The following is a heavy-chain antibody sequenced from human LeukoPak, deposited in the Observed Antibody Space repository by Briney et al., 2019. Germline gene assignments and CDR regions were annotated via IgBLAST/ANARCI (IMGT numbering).Heavy chain of an antibody. Sequence: GGSLRLSCDASGFTFSTYPMHWVRQAPGKGLEWVAVIWSDGSNRYYGDPVKGRFIISRDNFQRTVYLQMNSLRAEDTAVYYCAKDAQRGFDYSNSLKNWGQGTLVTVSS. CDR1: GFTFSTYP. CDR2: IWSDGSNR. J-gene: IGHJ4*02. D-gene: IGHD4-11*01. V-gene: IGHV3-33*06. CDR3: AKDAQRGFDYSNSLKN.